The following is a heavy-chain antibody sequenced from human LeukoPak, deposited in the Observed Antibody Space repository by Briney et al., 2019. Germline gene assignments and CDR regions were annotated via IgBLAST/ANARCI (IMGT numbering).Heavy chain of an antibody. D-gene: IGHD3-3*01. V-gene: IGHV3-48*03. CDR3: ARVITIFGVVPPEGDMDV. CDR1: GFTFSIYE. Sequence: PGGSLRLSCEASGFTFSIYEMSWVRQAPGKGLEWVSYISSSDNTIYYADSVKGRFTISRDNAKNSLYLQMNSLRAEDTAVYYCARVITIFGVVPPEGDMDVWGKGTTVTVSS. CDR2: ISSSDNTI. J-gene: IGHJ6*03.